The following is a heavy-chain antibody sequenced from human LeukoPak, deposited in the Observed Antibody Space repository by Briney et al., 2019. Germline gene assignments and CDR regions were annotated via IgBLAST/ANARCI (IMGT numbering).Heavy chain of an antibody. CDR3: AGGGGLGV. D-gene: IGHD3-16*01. V-gene: IGHV3-7*03. J-gene: IGHJ6*02. CDR2: INHNGNVN. CDR1: GFTFGSYW. Sequence: GGSLRLSCAASGFTFGSYWVNWARQAPGKGLEWVASINHNGNVNYYVDSVKGRFTISRDNAKNSLYLQMSNLRAEDTAVYFCAGGGGLGVWGQGAAVTVSS.